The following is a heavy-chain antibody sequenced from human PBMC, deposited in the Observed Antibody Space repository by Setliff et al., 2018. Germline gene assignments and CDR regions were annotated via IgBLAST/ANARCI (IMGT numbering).Heavy chain of an antibody. D-gene: IGHD4-4*01. CDR2: IYYGGGT. V-gene: IGHV4-38-2*01. CDR3: ARGAYIGLDY. CDR1: NYSISSGYY. J-gene: IGHJ4*02. Sequence: PSETLSLTCDVSNYSISSGYYWGWVRQPPGKGLEWIATIYYGGGTYYNPSLKSRVTISLDMSKNQFSLKLNSVTAADTAVYYCARGAYIGLDYWGQGTLVTVSS.